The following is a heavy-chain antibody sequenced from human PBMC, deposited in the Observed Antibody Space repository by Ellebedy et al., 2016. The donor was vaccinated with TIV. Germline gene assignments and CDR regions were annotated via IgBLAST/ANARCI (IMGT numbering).Heavy chain of an antibody. CDR1: GGTFSSYA. Sequence: SVKVSCXASGGTFSSYAISWVRQAPGQGLEWMGGIIPIFGTANYAQKFQGRVTMTEDTSTDTAYMELSSLRSEDTAVYYCATDIRLGGDFDYWGQGTLVTVSS. CDR2: IIPIFGTA. CDR3: ATDIRLGGDFDY. V-gene: IGHV1-69*06. J-gene: IGHJ4*02. D-gene: IGHD3-16*01.